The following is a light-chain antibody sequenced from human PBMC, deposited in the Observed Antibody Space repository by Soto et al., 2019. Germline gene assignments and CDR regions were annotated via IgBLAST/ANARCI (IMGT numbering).Light chain of an antibody. V-gene: IGLV2-8*01. Sequence: QAVVTQPPSASGSPGQSVTISCTGTGSDVGAYNYVSWYQQHPGKAPKLMIYEVNKRPSGVPARFSGSKSGNTASLTVSGLQAEDEADYYCSSYAGSNTHVFGTGTKVTVL. CDR3: SSYAGSNTHV. CDR2: EVN. J-gene: IGLJ1*01. CDR1: GSDVGAYNY.